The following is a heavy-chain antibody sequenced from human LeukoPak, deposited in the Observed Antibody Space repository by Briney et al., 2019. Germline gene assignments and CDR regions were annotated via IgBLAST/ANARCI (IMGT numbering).Heavy chain of an antibody. Sequence: PSQTLSLTCTVSGGSISSGSYYWSWIRQPAGKGLEWIGRIYTSGSTNYNPSLKSRVTISVDTSKNQFSLKLSSVTAADTAVYYCARGQTGTTSDAFDIWGQGTMVTVSS. J-gene: IGHJ3*02. CDR1: GGSISSGSYY. V-gene: IGHV4-61*02. D-gene: IGHD1-7*01. CDR2: IYTSGST. CDR3: ARGQTGTTSDAFDI.